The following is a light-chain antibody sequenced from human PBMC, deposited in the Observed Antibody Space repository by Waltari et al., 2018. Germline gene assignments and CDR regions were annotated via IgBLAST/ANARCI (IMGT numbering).Light chain of an antibody. CDR3: TSYTTTDTLYV. V-gene: IGLV2-14*03. CDR1: SSDVGSFSY. J-gene: IGLJ1*01. Sequence: QSALPQPASVSGSPGQSITISCTGTSSDVGSFSYVSWYQQYPGKAPNLIIFDVSNRPSGISDRFSGSKSGNTASLTISGLQAEDEADYICTSYTTTDTLYVFGTGTQVTVL. CDR2: DVS.